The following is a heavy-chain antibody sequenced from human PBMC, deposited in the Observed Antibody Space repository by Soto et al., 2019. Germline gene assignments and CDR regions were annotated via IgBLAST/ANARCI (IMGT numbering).Heavy chain of an antibody. J-gene: IGHJ6*02. V-gene: IGHV4-39*01. D-gene: IGHD2-15*01. CDR1: GGSISSSSYY. CDR2: IYYSGST. Sequence: SETLSLTCTVSGGSISSSSYYWGWIRQPPGKGLEWIGTIYYSGSTYYNPSLKSRVTISVDMTKNQFSLRLSSVTAADTAMYYCARQSGGHLFRSYNGMDVWGQGATVTVSS. CDR3: ARQSGGHLFRSYNGMDV.